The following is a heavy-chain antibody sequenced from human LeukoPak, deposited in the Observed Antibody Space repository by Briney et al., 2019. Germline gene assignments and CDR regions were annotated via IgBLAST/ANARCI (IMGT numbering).Heavy chain of an antibody. Sequence: GGSLRLSCAASGFTVSRNYMSWVRQAPGKGLEWVSVIYSGGSTYYEDSVKGQINISRDNSKNTLYLQMNSLRAEDTAVYYCATKKNRVAVAGTESYYYYYMDVWGKGTTVTVSS. V-gene: IGHV3-53*01. CDR3: ATKKNRVAVAGTESYYYYYMDV. CDR1: GFTVSRNY. J-gene: IGHJ6*03. D-gene: IGHD6-19*01. CDR2: IYSGGST.